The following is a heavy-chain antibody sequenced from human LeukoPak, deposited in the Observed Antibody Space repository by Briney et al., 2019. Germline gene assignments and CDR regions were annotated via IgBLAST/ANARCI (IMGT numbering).Heavy chain of an antibody. CDR1: GGTFSSYA. D-gene: IGHD3-22*01. CDR2: IIPIFGTA. CDR3: AREGYPYYYDSSGYSDAFDI. V-gene: IGHV1-69*13. J-gene: IGHJ3*02. Sequence: SVKVSCKASGGTFSSYAISWVRQAPGQGLEWMGGIIPIFGTANYAQKFQGRVTITADESTSTAYMELSSLRSEGTAVYYCAREGYPYYYDSSGYSDAFDIWGQGTMVTVSS.